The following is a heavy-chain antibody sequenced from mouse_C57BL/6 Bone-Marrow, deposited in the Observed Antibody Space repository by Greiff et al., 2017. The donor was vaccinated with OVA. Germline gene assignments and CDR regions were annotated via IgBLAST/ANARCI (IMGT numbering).Heavy chain of an antibody. Sequence: VKLMESGAELVKPGASVKISCKASGYAFSSYWMNWVKQRPGKGLEWIGQIYPGDGDTNYNGKFKGKATLTSDKSSSTAYMQLSSLTSEDSAVYFCARTDYGSSFYYAMDYWGQGTSVTVSS. CDR3: ARTDYGSSFYYAMDY. D-gene: IGHD1-1*01. J-gene: IGHJ4*01. V-gene: IGHV1-80*01. CDR1: GYAFSSYW. CDR2: IYPGDGDT.